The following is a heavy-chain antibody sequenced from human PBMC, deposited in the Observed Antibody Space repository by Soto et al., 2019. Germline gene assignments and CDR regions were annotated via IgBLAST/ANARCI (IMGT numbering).Heavy chain of an antibody. V-gene: IGHV1-18*01. CDR1: GYTFTSYA. Sequence: GASVKVSCKASGYTFTSYAMHWVRQAPGQRLEWMGWISAYNGNTNYAQKLQGRVTMTTDTSTSTAYMELRSLRSDDTAVYYCARVKGYSSSSPVDYWGQGTLVTVSS. CDR2: ISAYNGNT. J-gene: IGHJ4*02. CDR3: ARVKGYSSSSPVDY. D-gene: IGHD6-6*01.